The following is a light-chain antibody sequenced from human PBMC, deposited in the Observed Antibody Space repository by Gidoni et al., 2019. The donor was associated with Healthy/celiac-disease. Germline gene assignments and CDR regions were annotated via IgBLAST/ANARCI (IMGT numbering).Light chain of an antibody. CDR2: AAS. Sequence: DIQMTQSPSSLSASVGDRVTITCRASQSISSYLNWYQQKPGKAPKLLIYAASSLQSGVPSRFSGNGSGTDFTLTISSLQPEDFATYYGQQSYSTSITFGQGTRLEIK. CDR3: QQSYSTSIT. V-gene: IGKV1-39*01. CDR1: QSISSY. J-gene: IGKJ5*01.